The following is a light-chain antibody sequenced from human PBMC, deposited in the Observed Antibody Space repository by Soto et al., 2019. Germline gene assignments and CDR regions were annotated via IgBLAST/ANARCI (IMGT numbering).Light chain of an antibody. Sequence: EIVLTQSPDTLSLSPGERATLSCRASQSVSSSYLAWYQQKPGQAPRLLIYGASSRATGIPDRFSGSGSGTDFTLTISRLEPEDFAVYYYQQYGSSPLTFGGGTKVEIK. V-gene: IGKV3-20*01. CDR3: QQYGSSPLT. CDR1: QSVSSSY. CDR2: GAS. J-gene: IGKJ4*01.